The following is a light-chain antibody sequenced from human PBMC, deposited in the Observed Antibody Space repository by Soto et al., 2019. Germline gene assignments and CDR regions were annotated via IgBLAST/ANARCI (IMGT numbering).Light chain of an antibody. J-gene: IGKJ2*01. CDR1: QSVSSN. V-gene: IGKV3-15*01. Sequence: EIVMTQSPATLSVSPGERATLSCRASQSVSSNVAWYQQIPGQTPRLLIYGASTRATGVPVRFSGSASGTEFTLTISGLQSEDFAVYYCHQYDDEPYTFGQGTKVDIK. CDR2: GAS. CDR3: HQYDDEPYT.